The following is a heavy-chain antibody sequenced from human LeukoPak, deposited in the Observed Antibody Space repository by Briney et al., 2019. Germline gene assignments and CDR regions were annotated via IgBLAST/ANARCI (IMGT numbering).Heavy chain of an antibody. CDR3: AKTYGSGRQLVPWFDP. J-gene: IGHJ5*02. D-gene: IGHD6-6*01. CDR1: GFTFSSYA. CDR2: ISGSGGST. Sequence: GGSLRLSCAASGFTFSSYAMSWVRQAPGKGLEWVSAISGSGGSTYYADSVKGRFTISRDNSKNTLYLQMNSLRAEDTAVYYCAKTYGSGRQLVPWFDPWGQGTLVTVSS. V-gene: IGHV3-23*01.